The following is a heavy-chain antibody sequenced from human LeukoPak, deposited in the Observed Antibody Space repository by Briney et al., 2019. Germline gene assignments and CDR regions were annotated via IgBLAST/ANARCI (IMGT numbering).Heavy chain of an antibody. J-gene: IGHJ3*02. CDR2: ISGSGGST. CDR3: AKGDSSGWYGPNAFDI. V-gene: IGHV3-23*01. Sequence: GGSLRLSCAASGFTFGNYGMSWVRQAPGKGLEWVSAISGSGGSTYYADSVKGRFTISRDNSKNTLYLQMNSLRAEDTAVYYCAKGDSSGWYGPNAFDIWGQGTMVTVSS. D-gene: IGHD6-19*01. CDR1: GFTFGNYG.